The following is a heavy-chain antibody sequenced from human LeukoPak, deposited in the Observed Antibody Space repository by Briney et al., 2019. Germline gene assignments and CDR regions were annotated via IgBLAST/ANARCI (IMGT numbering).Heavy chain of an antibody. CDR1: GFTFSSYS. Sequence: GGSLRLSGAASGFTFSSYSMNWVRQAPGKGLEGGSSISSSSSCIYYADSVKGRFTISRDNAKNSLYLQMNSLRAEDTAVYYCARDHSYDSSGYYYYFDYWGQGTLVTVSS. J-gene: IGHJ4*02. D-gene: IGHD3-22*01. CDR2: ISSSSSCI. V-gene: IGHV3-21*01. CDR3: ARDHSYDSSGYYYYFDY.